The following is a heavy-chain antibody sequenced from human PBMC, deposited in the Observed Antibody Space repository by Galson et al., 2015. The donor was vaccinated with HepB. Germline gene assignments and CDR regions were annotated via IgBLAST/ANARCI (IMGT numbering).Heavy chain of an antibody. CDR2: IYPGDSDT. V-gene: IGHV5-51*01. CDR3: ARNRYYYDSSGYPKDYGMDV. D-gene: IGHD3-22*01. Sequence: QSGAEVKKPGESLKISCKGSGYSFTSYWIGWVRQMPGKGLEWMGIIYPGDSDTRYSPSFQGQVTISADKSISTAYLQWSSLKASDTAMYYCARNRYYYDSSGYPKDYGMDVWGQGTTVTVSS. J-gene: IGHJ6*02. CDR1: GYSFTSYW.